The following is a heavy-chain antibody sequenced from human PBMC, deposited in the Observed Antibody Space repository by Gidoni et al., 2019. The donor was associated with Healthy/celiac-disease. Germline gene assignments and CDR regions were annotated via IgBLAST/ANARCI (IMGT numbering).Heavy chain of an antibody. CDR1: AFTFSSYW. CDR2: IKQDGSEK. Sequence: EVQLVESGGGLVQPGGSLRLSCAASAFTFSSYWMSWVRQAPGKGLEWVANIKQDGSEKYYVDSVKGRFTISRDNAKNSLYLQMNSLRAEDTAVYYCARQFYRGGFDYWGQGTLVTVSS. J-gene: IGHJ4*02. CDR3: ARQFYRGGFDY. D-gene: IGHD3-16*01. V-gene: IGHV3-7*05.